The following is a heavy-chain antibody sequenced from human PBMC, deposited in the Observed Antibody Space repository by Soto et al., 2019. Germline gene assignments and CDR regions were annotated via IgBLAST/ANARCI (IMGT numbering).Heavy chain of an antibody. CDR2: IYYSGST. CDR3: ARRLKQWTVPLRGHFDY. V-gene: IGHV4-39*01. J-gene: IGHJ4*02. D-gene: IGHD6-19*01. Sequence: QMQLQESGPGLVKPSETLSLTCTVSGGSISSSSYYWGWIRQPPGKGLEWIGSIYYSGSTYYNPSLKSRVTISVDTSKNQFSLKLSSVTAADTAVYYCARRLKQWTVPLRGHFDYWGQGTLVTVSS. CDR1: GGSISSSSYY.